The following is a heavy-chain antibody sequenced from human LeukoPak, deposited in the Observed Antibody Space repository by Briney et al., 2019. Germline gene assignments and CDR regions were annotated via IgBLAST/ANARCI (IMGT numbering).Heavy chain of an antibody. CDR3: ARVGYFDWLID. V-gene: IGHV4-61*02. D-gene: IGHD3-9*01. CDR2: IYSSGTT. Sequence: SETLSLTCTVSGGSISSGSYYWSWIRQPAGKGLEWIGRIYSSGTTNYNPSLKSRVTISVDTSKNQFSLKLNSVTAADTAVYYCARVGYFDWLIDWGQGTLVTVSS. J-gene: IGHJ4*02. CDR1: GGSISSGSYY.